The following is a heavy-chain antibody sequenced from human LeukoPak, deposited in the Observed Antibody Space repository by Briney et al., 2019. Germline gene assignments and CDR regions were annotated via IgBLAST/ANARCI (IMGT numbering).Heavy chain of an antibody. Sequence: PGGSLRLSCAASGFTFSSYAMHWVRQAPGKGLEYVSAISSNGGSTYYANSVKGRFTISRDNSKNTLYLQMNSLRAEDTAVYYCARDPSGTAAAGMGVFDYWGQGTLVTVSS. CDR2: ISSNGGST. J-gene: IGHJ4*02. CDR3: ARDPSGTAAAGMGVFDY. CDR1: GFTFSSYA. D-gene: IGHD6-13*01. V-gene: IGHV3-64*01.